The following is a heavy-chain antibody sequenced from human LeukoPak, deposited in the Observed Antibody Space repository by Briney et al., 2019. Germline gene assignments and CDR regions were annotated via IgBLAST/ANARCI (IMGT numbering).Heavy chain of an antibody. CDR2: IYYSGST. J-gene: IGHJ4*02. Sequence: SSETLSLTCTVSGGSISSYYWSWIRQPPGKGLEWIGYIYYSGSTNYNPSLKSRVTISVDTSKNQFSLKLNSVTAADTAVYYCARAAGYRFDYWGQGTLVTVFS. V-gene: IGHV4-59*01. D-gene: IGHD5-12*01. CDR3: ARAAGYRFDY. CDR1: GGSISSYY.